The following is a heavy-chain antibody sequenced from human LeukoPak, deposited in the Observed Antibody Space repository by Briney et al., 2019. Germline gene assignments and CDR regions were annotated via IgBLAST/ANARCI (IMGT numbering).Heavy chain of an antibody. Sequence: PGRSLRLSCAASGCTFSSYAMHWVRQAPGKGLEWVSVIYSGGSTYYADSVKGRFTISRDNSKNTLYLQMNSLRAEDTAVYYCARWNYCSSTSCYLDAFDIWGQGTMVTVSS. V-gene: IGHV3-53*01. CDR1: GCTFSSYA. CDR3: ARWNYCSSTSCYLDAFDI. D-gene: IGHD2-2*01. J-gene: IGHJ3*02. CDR2: IYSGGST.